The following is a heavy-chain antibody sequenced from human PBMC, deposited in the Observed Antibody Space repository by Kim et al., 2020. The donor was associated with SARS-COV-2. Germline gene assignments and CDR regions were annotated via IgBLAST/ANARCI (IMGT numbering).Heavy chain of an antibody. CDR3: AAGIAVAGTLDIYYYYSGMDV. V-gene: IGHV1-24*01. J-gene: IGHJ6*02. CDR1: GYTLTKLC. D-gene: IGHD6-19*01. Sequence: ASVKVSCKVSGYTLTKLCIHWVRQAPGQGLEWMGGIDPDAGDTTYAQRFQGRVTMTEDTSTDTAYMELSSLRSEDTAVYYCAAGIAVAGTLDIYYYYSGMDVWGQEPTVPVS. CDR2: IDPDAGDT.